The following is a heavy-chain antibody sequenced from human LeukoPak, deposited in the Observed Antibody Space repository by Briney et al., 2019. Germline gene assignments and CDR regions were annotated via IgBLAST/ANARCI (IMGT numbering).Heavy chain of an antibody. V-gene: IGHV4-59*08. D-gene: IGHD6-13*01. Sequence: SETLSLTCTVSGGSISSYYWSWIRQPPGKGLEWIGYIYYSGSTNYNPSLKSRVTISVDTSKNQFSLKLSSVTAADTAVYYCARVGGSSWYDDAFDIWGQGTMVTISS. J-gene: IGHJ3*02. CDR2: IYYSGST. CDR1: GGSISSYY. CDR3: ARVGGSSWYDDAFDI.